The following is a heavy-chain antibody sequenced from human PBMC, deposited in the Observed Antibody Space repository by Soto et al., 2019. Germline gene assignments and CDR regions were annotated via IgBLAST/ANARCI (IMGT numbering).Heavy chain of an antibody. CDR1: GFTFSSYS. D-gene: IGHD5-12*01. CDR2: ISSSSSYI. Sequence: GGSLRLSCAASGFTFSSYSMNWVRQAPGKGLEWVSSISSSSSYIYYADSVKGRFTISRDNAKNSLYLQMNSLRAEDTAVYYCARRVQMATSVYDYWGQGTLVTVYS. J-gene: IGHJ4*02. CDR3: ARRVQMATSVYDY. V-gene: IGHV3-21*01.